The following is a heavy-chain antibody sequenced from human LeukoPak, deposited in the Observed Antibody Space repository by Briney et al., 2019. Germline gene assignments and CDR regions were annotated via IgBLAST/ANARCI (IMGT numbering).Heavy chain of an antibody. CDR2: INHSGST. CDR1: GGSFSGYY. CDR3: ARVGSGSYLNYYYYMDV. V-gene: IGHV4-34*01. Sequence: PSETLSLTCAVYGGSFSGYYWSWIRQPPGKGLEWIGEINHSGSTNYNPSLKSRVTISVDTSKNQFSLKLSAVTAADTAVYYCARVGSGSYLNYYYYMDVWGKGPRSPSP. J-gene: IGHJ6*03. D-gene: IGHD1-26*01.